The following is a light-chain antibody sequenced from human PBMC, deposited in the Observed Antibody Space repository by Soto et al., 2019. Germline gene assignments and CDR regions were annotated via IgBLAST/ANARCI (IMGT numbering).Light chain of an antibody. V-gene: IGKV1-5*03. J-gene: IGKJ1*01. CDR1: QTISSW. CDR2: KAS. CDR3: EPCTGDAKT. Sequence: GASQTISSWLAWYQQKPGKAPKLLIYKASTLKSGVPSRFSGSGSATDDTRMLSSLPSEDFAPFYCEPCTGDAKTFGEGTKVDIK.